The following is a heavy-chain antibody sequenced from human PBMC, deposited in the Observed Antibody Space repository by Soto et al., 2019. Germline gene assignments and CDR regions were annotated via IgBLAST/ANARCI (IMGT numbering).Heavy chain of an antibody. CDR1: GGSISSSNW. Sequence: SETLSLTCAVSGGSISSSNWWSWVRQPPGKGLEWIGEIYHSGSTNYNPSLKSRVTISVDKSKNQFSLKLSSVTAADTAVYYCARFMTTVTNLAFDIWGQGTMVTASS. J-gene: IGHJ3*02. CDR2: IYHSGST. CDR3: ARFMTTVTNLAFDI. D-gene: IGHD4-17*01. V-gene: IGHV4-4*02.